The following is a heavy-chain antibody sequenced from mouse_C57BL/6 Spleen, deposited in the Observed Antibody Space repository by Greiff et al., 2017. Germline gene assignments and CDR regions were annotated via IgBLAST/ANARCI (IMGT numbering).Heavy chain of an antibody. CDR3: AKHRNYDAMDY. J-gene: IGHJ4*01. CDR1: GYAFSSSW. V-gene: IGHV1-82*01. CDR2: IYPGDGDT. Sequence: VQLQQSGPELVKPGASVKISCKASGYAFSSSWMNWVKQRPGKGLEWIGRIYPGDGDTNYNGKFKGKATLTADKSSSTAYMQLSSLTSEDSAVYFCAKHRNYDAMDYWGQGTSVTVSS. D-gene: IGHD2-1*01.